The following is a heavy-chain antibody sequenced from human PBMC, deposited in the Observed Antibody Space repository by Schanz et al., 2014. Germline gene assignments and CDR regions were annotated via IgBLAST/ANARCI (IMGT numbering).Heavy chain of an antibody. CDR2: INGNGGIT. V-gene: IGHV3-23*01. D-gene: IGHD6-13*01. J-gene: IGHJ4*02. Sequence: EVQLLESGGALVQPGGSLRLSCSASGFTFSTYAMSWVRQAPGKGLEWVSAINGNGGITYYADPVKGRFTISRDNSKNTLYLQMKSLRVEDTAVYYCAKDLAAVGVFDYWGQGSLVTVSP. CDR3: AKDLAAVGVFDY. CDR1: GFTFSTYA.